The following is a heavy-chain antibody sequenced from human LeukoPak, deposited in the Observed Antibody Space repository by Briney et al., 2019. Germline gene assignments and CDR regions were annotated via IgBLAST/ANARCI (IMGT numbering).Heavy chain of an antibody. D-gene: IGHD6-13*01. J-gene: IGHJ5*02. CDR2: IRYDGSNK. Sequence: PGGSLRLSCAASGFTFSSYGMHWVRQAPGKGLEWVAFIRYDGSNKYYADSVKGRFTISRDNSKNTLYLQMNSLRAEDTAVYYCAKEPLAAAGHNWFDPWGQGTLVTVSS. CDR3: AKEPLAAAGHNWFDP. V-gene: IGHV3-30*02. CDR1: GFTFSSYG.